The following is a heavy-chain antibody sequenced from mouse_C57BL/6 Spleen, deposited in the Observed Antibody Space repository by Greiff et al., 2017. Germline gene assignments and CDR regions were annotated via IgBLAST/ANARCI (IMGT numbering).Heavy chain of an antibody. Sequence: QVQLQQSGAELVKPGASVKISCKASGYAFSSYWMNWVKQRPGKGLEWIGQIYPGDGDTNYNGKFKGKATLTADKSSSTAYMQLSSLTSEDSAVCVCAREGDYGPLLYFDYWGQGTTLTVSS. D-gene: IGHD1-1*02. CDR1: GYAFSSYW. CDR2: IYPGDGDT. J-gene: IGHJ2*01. CDR3: AREGDYGPLLYFDY. V-gene: IGHV1-80*01.